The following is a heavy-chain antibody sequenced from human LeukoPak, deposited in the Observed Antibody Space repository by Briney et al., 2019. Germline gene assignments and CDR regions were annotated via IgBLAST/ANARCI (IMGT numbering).Heavy chain of an antibody. V-gene: IGHV3-73*01. CDR2: ITSKANIYAT. CDR1: GFTFRGSA. J-gene: IGHJ6*03. Sequence: GGSLRLSCAASGFTFRGSAMHWVRQASGKGLECFGRITSKANIYATAYAASVKGRFTISRDDSKNTAYLQMNSLKTEDTAVYYCTRRGGAAAGISFYYYYYMDVWGKGTTVTVSS. D-gene: IGHD6-13*01. CDR3: TRRGGAAAGISFYYYYYMDV.